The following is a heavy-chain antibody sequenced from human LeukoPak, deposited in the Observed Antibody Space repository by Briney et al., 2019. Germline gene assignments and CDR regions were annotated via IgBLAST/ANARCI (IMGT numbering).Heavy chain of an antibody. D-gene: IGHD3-22*01. V-gene: IGHV1-2*04. CDR2: INPNSGGT. CDR3: ARAPRYYDSSGYYSARYFDY. J-gene: IGHJ4*02. CDR1: GYTFTGYY. Sequence: GASVTVSCKASGYTFTGYYMHWVRQAPGQGLEWMGWINPNSGGTNYAQKFQGWVTMTRDTSISTAYMELSRLRSDDTAVYYCARAPRYYDSSGYYSARYFDYWGQGTLVTVSS.